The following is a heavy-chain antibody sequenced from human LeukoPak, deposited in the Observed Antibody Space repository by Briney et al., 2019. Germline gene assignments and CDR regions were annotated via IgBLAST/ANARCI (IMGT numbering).Heavy chain of an antibody. J-gene: IGHJ3*02. V-gene: IGHV3-23*01. CDR3: AKDQGPYDSWHAFDI. CDR1: GFTFSSYA. CDR2: ISGSGGST. D-gene: IGHD3-22*01. Sequence: PGGSLRLSCAASGFTFSSYAMSWVRQAPGKGLEWVSAISGSGGSTYYADSVKGRFTISRDNSKNTLYLRMNSLRAEDTAVYYCAKDQGPYDSWHAFDIWGQGTMVTVSS.